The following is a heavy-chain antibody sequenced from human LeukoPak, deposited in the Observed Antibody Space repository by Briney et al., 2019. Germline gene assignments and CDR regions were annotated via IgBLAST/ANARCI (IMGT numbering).Heavy chain of an antibody. CDR2: INPNSGGT. CDR3: ARTRVAATRELGY. D-gene: IGHD2-15*01. CDR1: GYTFTGYY. J-gene: IGHJ4*02. Sequence: ASVKVSCKASGYTFTGYYMHWVRQAHGQGLEWMGWINPNSGGTNYAQKFQGWVTMTRDTSISTAYMELSRLRSDDTAVYYCARTRVAATRELGYWGQGTLVTVSS. V-gene: IGHV1-2*04.